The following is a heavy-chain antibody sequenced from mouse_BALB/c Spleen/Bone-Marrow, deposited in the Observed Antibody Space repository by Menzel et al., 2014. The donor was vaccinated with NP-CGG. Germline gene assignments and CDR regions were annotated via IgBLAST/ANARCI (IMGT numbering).Heavy chain of an antibody. V-gene: IGHV1-5*01. D-gene: IGHD3-1*01. CDR1: GYTFSNYW. CDR3: TTLARSDFDY. Sequence: EVKLQESGTVLARPGAAVKMSCKASGYTFSNYWMHWVKQRPGQGLEWIGTIYPGNSDTTYNQKFKGKAKLTALTSTSTAYMELSSLTNEGSAVYYCTTLARSDFDYWGQGTTLTVSS. CDR2: IYPGNSDT. J-gene: IGHJ2*01.